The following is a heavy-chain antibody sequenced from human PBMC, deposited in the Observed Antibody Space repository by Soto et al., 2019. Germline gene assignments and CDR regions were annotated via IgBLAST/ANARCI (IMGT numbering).Heavy chain of an antibody. CDR1: GFTFSDYV. V-gene: IGHV3-23*01. CDR2: ISDGGERT. D-gene: IGHD2-21*01. Sequence: EVQLLESGGDLVQPGGSLRLSCVASGFTFSDYVMSWVRQVPGKGLEWVSSISDGGERTDYRDSVRGRFTISRDNARFTLQLQMISLRVDDTAIYFCARDRSSDFGLDVWGQGATVTVSS. CDR3: ARDRSSDFGLDV. J-gene: IGHJ6*02.